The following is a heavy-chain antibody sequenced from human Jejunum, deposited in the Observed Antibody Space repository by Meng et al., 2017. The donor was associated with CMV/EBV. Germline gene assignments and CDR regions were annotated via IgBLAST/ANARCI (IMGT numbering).Heavy chain of an antibody. V-gene: IGHV4-4*02. D-gene: IGHD1-7*01. CDR1: GDSISSDIW. J-gene: IGHJ4*02. Sequence: QVALQESGQGLWKPSGTLSLNCTVSGDSISSDIWWSWVRQPPGKGLEWIGEVYHRGDTNYNPSLKSRVDISVDKSKNQFYLSLFSVTAADTAVYYCGRDQGRELINHWGQGTLVTVSS. CDR2: VYHRGDT. CDR3: GRDQGRELINH.